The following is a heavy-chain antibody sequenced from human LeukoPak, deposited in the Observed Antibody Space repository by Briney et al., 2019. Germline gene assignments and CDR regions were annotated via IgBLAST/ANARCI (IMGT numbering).Heavy chain of an antibody. J-gene: IGHJ2*01. CDR3: ARGGDWFPRSRIPFDL. CDR2: IYHSGST. V-gene: IGHV4-4*02. D-gene: IGHD2-21*02. Sequence: SGTLSLTCAVSGGSTSSSNWWSWVRQPPGKGLEWIGEIYHSGSTNYNPSLKSRVTISVDKSKNQFSLKLSSVTAADTAVYYCARGGDWFPRSRIPFDLWGRGTLVTVSS. CDR1: GGSTSSSNW.